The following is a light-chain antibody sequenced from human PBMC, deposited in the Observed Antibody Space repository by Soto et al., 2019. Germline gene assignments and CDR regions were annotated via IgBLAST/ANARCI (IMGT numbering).Light chain of an antibody. CDR1: QSVSSDY. J-gene: IGKJ3*01. CDR3: QQYGGSALFT. Sequence: EFVLTQSPGTLSLSPGERATLSCRASQSVSSDYLAWYQQKPGQAPRLLIYGASSRATGFPDRFSGSGSGTDFPLTISRLEPEDFAVYYCQQYGGSALFTFGPGTKVDIK. V-gene: IGKV3-20*01. CDR2: GAS.